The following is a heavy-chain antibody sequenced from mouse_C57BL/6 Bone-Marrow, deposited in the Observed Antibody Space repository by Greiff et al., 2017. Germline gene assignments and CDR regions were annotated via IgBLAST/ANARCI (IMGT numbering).Heavy chain of an antibody. CDR1: GYTFTDYE. D-gene: IGHD2-4*01. V-gene: IGHV1-15*01. CDR2: IDPETGGT. J-gene: IGHJ2*01. Sequence: QVQLQQSGAELVRPGASVTLSCKASGYTFTDYEMHWVKQTPVHGLEWIGAIDPETGGTAYNQKFKGKAILTADKSSSTAYMELRSRTSEDYAVYYCTPICYDYDSYWGQGTTLTVAS. CDR3: TPICYDYDSY.